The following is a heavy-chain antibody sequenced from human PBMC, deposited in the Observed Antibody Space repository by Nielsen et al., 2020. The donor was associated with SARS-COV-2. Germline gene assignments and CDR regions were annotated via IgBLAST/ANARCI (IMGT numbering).Heavy chain of an antibody. CDR1: GFTFTSYA. Sequence: GESLKISCAASGFTFTSYAMTWVRQAPAKGLEWVSGVRGSGVKTYYADSVKGRFTISRDNSKNTLYLQMNSLRAEDTAVYYCARDSSGFYGLDVWGQGTTVTVSS. J-gene: IGHJ6*02. D-gene: IGHD3-22*01. CDR2: VRGSGVKT. CDR3: ARDSSGFYGLDV. V-gene: IGHV3-23*01.